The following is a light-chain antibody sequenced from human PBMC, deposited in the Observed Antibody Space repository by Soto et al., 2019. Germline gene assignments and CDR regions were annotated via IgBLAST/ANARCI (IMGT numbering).Light chain of an antibody. V-gene: IGKV3-15*01. J-gene: IGKJ1*01. CDR2: GAS. CDR3: QQYNNWPPWT. CDR1: QSVSSN. Sequence: EIVMTQSPATLSVSPGERATLSCRASQSVSSNLVWYQQKPGQAPRFLIYGASTRATGIPARFSGSGSGTEFTLTISSLQSEDFAVYYCQQYNNWPPWTFGQGTKVDIK.